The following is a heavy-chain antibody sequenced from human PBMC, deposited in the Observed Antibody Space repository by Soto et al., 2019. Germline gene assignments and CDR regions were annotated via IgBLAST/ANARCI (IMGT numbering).Heavy chain of an antibody. CDR2: IWYDGSNK. V-gene: IGHV3-33*01. D-gene: IGHD1-7*01. Sequence: PGRSLRLSCAASGFIFSSYGMHWVRQAPGKGLEWVAVIWYDGSNKYYADSVKGRFTISRDNSKNTLYLQMNSLRAEDTAVYYCARDLGLTGTTVEDYWGQGTLVTVSS. J-gene: IGHJ4*02. CDR3: ARDLGLTGTTVEDY. CDR1: GFIFSSYG.